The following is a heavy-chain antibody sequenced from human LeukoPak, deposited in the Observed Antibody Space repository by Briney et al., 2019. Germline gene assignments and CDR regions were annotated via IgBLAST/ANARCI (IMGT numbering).Heavy chain of an antibody. CDR1: GFTFSSYH. D-gene: IGHD3-9*01. J-gene: IGHJ4*02. Sequence: PGGSLRLSCAASGFTFSSYHMNWVRQAPGKGLEWISYIHSTSSTIHYADSVKGRFTISRDNAKNSPYLQMNSLRAEDTAVYYCARVVQDVTGADFWGQGTLVTVSS. CDR2: IHSTSSTI. V-gene: IGHV3-48*01. CDR3: ARVVQDVTGADF.